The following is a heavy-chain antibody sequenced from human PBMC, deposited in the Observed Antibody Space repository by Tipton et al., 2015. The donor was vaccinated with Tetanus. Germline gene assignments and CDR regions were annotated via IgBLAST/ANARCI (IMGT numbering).Heavy chain of an antibody. CDR3: ARGTGDY. D-gene: IGHD1-14*01. Sequence: QLVQSGGGVVQPGRSLRLSCAASGFTFSRYAMHWVRQAPGKGLEWLAYVSYSGRTNSNYSLKSRITISQDTSKNQFSLRLTSVTAADTAVYYCARGTGDYWGQGTLVTVSP. J-gene: IGHJ4*02. CDR1: GFTFSRYA. V-gene: IGHV4-59*01. CDR2: VSYSGRT.